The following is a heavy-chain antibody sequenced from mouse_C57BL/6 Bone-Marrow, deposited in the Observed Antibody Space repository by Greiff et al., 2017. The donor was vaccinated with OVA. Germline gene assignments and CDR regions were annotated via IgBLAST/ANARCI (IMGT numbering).Heavy chain of an antibody. CDR2: IDPENGDT. D-gene: IGHD1-1*01. J-gene: IGHJ3*01. V-gene: IGHV14-4*01. CDR1: GFNIKDDY. CDR3: TTLYYCGSSWFAY. Sequence: VQLQQSGAELVRPGASVKLSCTASGFNIKDDYMHWVKQRPEQGLEWIGWIDPENGDTEYASKFQGKATITADTSSNTAYLQLSSLTSEDTAVYYCTTLYYCGSSWFAYWGQGTLVTVSA.